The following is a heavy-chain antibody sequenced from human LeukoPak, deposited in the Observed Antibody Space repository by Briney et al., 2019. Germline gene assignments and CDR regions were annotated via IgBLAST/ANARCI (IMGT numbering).Heavy chain of an antibody. J-gene: IGHJ5*02. CDR2: IIPIFGTA. V-gene: IGHV1-69*13. Sequence: ASVKVSCKASGGTFSSYAISWVRQAPGQGLEWMGGIIPIFGTANYAQKFQGRVTITADESTSTAYMELSSLRSEDTAVYYCARVVYCSSTSCYGNGFDPWGQGTLVTVSS. D-gene: IGHD2-2*01. CDR1: GGTFSSYA. CDR3: ARVVYCSSTSCYGNGFDP.